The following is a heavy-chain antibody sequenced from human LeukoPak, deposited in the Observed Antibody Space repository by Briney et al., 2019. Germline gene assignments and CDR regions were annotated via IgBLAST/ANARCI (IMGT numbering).Heavy chain of an antibody. V-gene: IGHV3-74*01. CDR2: INSDGSST. CDR1: GFTFTPYT. D-gene: IGHD3-22*01. Sequence: GGSLRLSCAASGFTFTPYTMHWVRQAPGKGLVWVSRINSDGSSTSYADSVKGRFTISRDNAKNTLYLQMNSLRAEDTAVYYCATLNYYDSSGFDYWGQGTLVTVSS. CDR3: ATLNYYDSSGFDY. J-gene: IGHJ4*02.